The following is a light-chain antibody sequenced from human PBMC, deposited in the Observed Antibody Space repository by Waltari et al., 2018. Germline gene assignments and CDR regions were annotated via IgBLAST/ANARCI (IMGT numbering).Light chain of an antibody. V-gene: IGKV3-20*01. Sequence: VLPQSPGTLSLSPGERATLSCRASQSVGKYLAWYQQKPGQAPRLLIYDTSTRATGIPDRFSGSGSGTDFSLTISRLEPEDFAVYYCQKYVSLPATFGQGTKVQAK. CDR2: DTS. CDR3: QKYVSLPAT. CDR1: QSVGKY. J-gene: IGKJ1*01.